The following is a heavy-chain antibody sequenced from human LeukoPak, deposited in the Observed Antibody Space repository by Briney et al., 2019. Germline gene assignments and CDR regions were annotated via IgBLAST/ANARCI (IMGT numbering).Heavy chain of an antibody. Sequence: GGSLRLSCEGSGFTFSSYWMHWVHQSPGKGLVWVSYINGDGSNTKYADSVKGRFTISRDNAQNTLYLQMNSLRVEDTAVYYGVRGLRVWGQGTLVTVSS. CDR2: INGDGSNT. J-gene: IGHJ4*02. V-gene: IGHV3-74*01. CDR3: VRGLRV. D-gene: IGHD2-21*01. CDR1: GFTFSSYW.